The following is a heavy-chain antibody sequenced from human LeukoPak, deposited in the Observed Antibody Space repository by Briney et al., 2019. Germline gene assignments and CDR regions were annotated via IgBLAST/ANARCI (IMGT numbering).Heavy chain of an antibody. CDR2: INHSGST. Sequence: SETLSLTCAVYGGSFSGYYWGWIRQPPGKGLEWIGEINHSGSTNYNPSLKSRVTISVDTSKNQFSLKLSSVTAADTAVYYCASSGYYYARPGHWGQGTLVTVSS. CDR1: GGSFSGYY. D-gene: IGHD3-10*01. J-gene: IGHJ1*01. V-gene: IGHV4-34*01. CDR3: ASSGYYYARPGH.